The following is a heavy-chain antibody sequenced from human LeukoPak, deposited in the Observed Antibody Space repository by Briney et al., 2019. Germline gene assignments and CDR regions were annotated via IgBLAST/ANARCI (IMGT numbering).Heavy chain of an antibody. Sequence: ASVKVSCKASGYTFTSYGISWVRQAPGQGLEWMGWISAYNGNTNYAQKLQGRVTMTTDTSTSTAYMELRSLRSDDTAVYYCARVGCSSTSCYTGDYWGQGTLVTVSS. V-gene: IGHV1-18*01. CDR3: ARVGCSSTSCYTGDY. D-gene: IGHD2-2*02. CDR1: GYTFTSYG. CDR2: ISAYNGNT. J-gene: IGHJ4*02.